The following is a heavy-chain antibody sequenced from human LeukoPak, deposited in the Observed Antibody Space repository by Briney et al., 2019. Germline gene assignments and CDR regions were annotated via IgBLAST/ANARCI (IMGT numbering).Heavy chain of an antibody. CDR2: IYSGGNT. CDR1: GFTVSSNY. J-gene: IGHJ4*02. Sequence: GGSLRLSCAASGFTVSSNYMSWVRQAPGKGLEWVSVIYSGGNTYYADSVKGRFTISRDNSKNTLYLQMNSLRAEDTAVYYCARYDGGSGPFDYWGQGTLVTVSS. D-gene: IGHD3-10*01. V-gene: IGHV3-53*01. CDR3: ARYDGGSGPFDY.